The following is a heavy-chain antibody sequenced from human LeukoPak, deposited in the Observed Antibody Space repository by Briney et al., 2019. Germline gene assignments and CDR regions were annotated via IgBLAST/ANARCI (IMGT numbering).Heavy chain of an antibody. J-gene: IGHJ4*02. CDR1: GGSISSSNW. Sequence: SETLSLTCAVSGGSISSSNWWTWVRQPPGKGLEWIGEIYYTGRAKYNPSLKSRVTISVDTSKNQFSLKLSSVTAADTAVYYCASLSISAHLDYWGQGTLVTVSS. CDR3: ASLSISAHLDY. V-gene: IGHV4-4*02. D-gene: IGHD6-6*01. CDR2: IYYTGRA.